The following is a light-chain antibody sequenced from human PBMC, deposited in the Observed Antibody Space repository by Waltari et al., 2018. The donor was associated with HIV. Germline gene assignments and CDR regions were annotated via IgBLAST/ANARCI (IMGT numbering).Light chain of an antibody. CDR3: QAWDSNTAVFDGWDTNTVV. V-gene: IGLV3-1*01. J-gene: IGLJ2*01. CDR2: QNR. CDR1: KLGDKY. Sequence: SYELTQPPSVSVSPGQTASVTCPGDKLGDKYTSWYQQKPGRSPVLVIYQNRKRPSGIPERFSGSNSGNTATLTISGSQAMDEADYCCQAWDSNTAVFDGWDTNTVVFGGGTKLTVL.